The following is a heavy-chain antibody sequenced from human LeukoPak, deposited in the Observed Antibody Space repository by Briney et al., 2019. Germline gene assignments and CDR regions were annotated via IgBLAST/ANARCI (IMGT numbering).Heavy chain of an antibody. CDR3: AKCSGGSCLLGY. Sequence: GGSLRLSCAASGFTFSDYWMSWMRQAPGKGLEWVANIKYDGDEEYYVDSVKGRFTISRDNAKNSLYLQMNSLRAEDTAVYYCAKCSGGSCLLGYWGQGTQVTVSS. CDR1: GFTFSDYW. J-gene: IGHJ4*02. V-gene: IGHV3-7*01. D-gene: IGHD2-15*01. CDR2: IKYDGDEE.